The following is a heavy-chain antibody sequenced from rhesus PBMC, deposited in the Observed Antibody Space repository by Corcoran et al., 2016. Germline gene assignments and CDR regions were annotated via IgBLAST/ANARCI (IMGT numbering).Heavy chain of an antibody. V-gene: IGHV3-100*02. D-gene: IGHD3-3*01. J-gene: IGHJ4*01. CDR1: GFTFSSYA. Sequence: DVQLVESGGGLVKPGGSLRLSCVASGFTFSSYAMHWVRQAPGKGLEWVSVISESGGTRDYSDCVKGRITISRDNAKNFLFLKMNSLRAEDTAVYYCTREYNIWSGSYFDYWGQGVLVTVSS. CDR2: ISESGGTR. CDR3: TREYNIWSGSYFDY.